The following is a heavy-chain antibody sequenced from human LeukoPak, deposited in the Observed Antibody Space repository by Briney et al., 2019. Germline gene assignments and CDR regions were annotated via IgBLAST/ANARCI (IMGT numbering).Heavy chain of an antibody. CDR3: ARIVVVPAAMPFYYYYYMDV. V-gene: IGHV4-39*07. Sequence: PSETLSLTCTVSGGSISSSSYYWGWIRQPPGKGLEWIGSIYYSGSTYYNPSLKSRVTISVDTSKNQFSLKLSSVTAADTAVYYCARIVVVPAAMPFYYYYYMDVWGKGTTVTVSS. CDR1: GGSISSSSYY. D-gene: IGHD2-2*01. J-gene: IGHJ6*03. CDR2: IYYSGST.